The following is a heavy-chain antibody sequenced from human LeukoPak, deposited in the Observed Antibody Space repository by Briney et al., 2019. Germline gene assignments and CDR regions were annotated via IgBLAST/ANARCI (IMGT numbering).Heavy chain of an antibody. D-gene: IGHD3-16*01. CDR3: ARGGGLDV. Sequence: GGSLRLSCTASGLIFSTYAMSWVRQAPGKGLEWVSTISGSADRAYYADSVKGRFTISRDNAKNSLYLQMSNLRAEDTAVYFCARGGGLDVWGQGATVTVSS. J-gene: IGHJ6*02. CDR2: ISGSADRA. V-gene: IGHV3-23*01. CDR1: GLIFSTYA.